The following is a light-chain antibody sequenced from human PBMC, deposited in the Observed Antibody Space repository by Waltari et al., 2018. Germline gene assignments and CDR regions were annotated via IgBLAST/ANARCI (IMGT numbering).Light chain of an antibody. CDR1: SGDIGNYMF. CDR2: DVS. J-gene: IGLJ3*02. CDR3: SSYTTASSWV. Sequence: QSALTQPASVSGSPAQSITISCTGTSGDIGNYMFVSWYQQEPGRAPKLIVYDVSQRPSGVSNRFSGSKSGNTASLTNSGLQAEDEADCYCSSYTTASSWVFGGGTKLTVL. V-gene: IGLV2-14*01.